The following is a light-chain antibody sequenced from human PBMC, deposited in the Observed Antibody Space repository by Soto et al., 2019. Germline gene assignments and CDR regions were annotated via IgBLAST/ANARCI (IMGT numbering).Light chain of an antibody. Sequence: IVLTQSPGTLSLSPGERATLSCRASQSVSTYFAWYQQKPGQAPRLLIYGASSRATGIPDRFSGSGSGTDFTLTISRLEPEDFAVFYCQHYGSSLPWTFGQGTKVEIK. CDR1: QSVSTY. V-gene: IGKV3-20*01. J-gene: IGKJ1*01. CDR2: GAS. CDR3: QHYGSSLPWT.